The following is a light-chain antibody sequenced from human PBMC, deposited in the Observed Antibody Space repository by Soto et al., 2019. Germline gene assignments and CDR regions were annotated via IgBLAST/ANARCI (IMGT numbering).Light chain of an antibody. CDR2: DAS. CDR3: HQYSRSPVTFSPLT. V-gene: IGKV1-5*01. Sequence: DIQMTQSPSTLSASVGDRVTITCRASQSISSWLAWYQQKPGKAPKLLIYDASSLESGVPSRFSGSGSGTEFTLTISRLEPDDFAVYYCHQYSRSPVTFSPLTFGGGSKVEI. J-gene: IGKJ4*01. CDR1: QSISSW.